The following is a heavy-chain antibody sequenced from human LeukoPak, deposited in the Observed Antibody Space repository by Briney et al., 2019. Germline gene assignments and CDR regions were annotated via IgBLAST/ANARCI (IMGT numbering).Heavy chain of an antibody. CDR3: ASRSIAASGPENTFDI. J-gene: IGHJ3*02. CDR1: GYTFTSYG. Sequence: GASVKVSCKASGYTFTSYGISWVRQAPGQGLEWMGWISAYNGNTNYAQKLQGRVTMTTDTSTSTAYMELRSLRSDDTAVYYCASRSIAASGPENTFDIWGQGTMVTVSS. CDR2: ISAYNGNT. D-gene: IGHD6-13*01. V-gene: IGHV1-18*01.